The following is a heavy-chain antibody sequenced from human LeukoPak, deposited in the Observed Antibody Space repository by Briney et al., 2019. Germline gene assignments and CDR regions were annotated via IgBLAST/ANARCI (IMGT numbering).Heavy chain of an antibody. CDR2: IYYSGST. CDR1: GGSISSYY. J-gene: IGHJ5*02. CDR3: ARSVASGREDWFDP. D-gene: IGHD3-10*01. Sequence: SETLSLTCTVSGGSISSYYWSWIRQPPGKGLEWIGYIYYSGSTNYNPSLKSRVTISVDTSKNQFSLKLSSVTAADTAVYYCARSVASGREDWFDPWGQGTLVTVSS. V-gene: IGHV4-59*01.